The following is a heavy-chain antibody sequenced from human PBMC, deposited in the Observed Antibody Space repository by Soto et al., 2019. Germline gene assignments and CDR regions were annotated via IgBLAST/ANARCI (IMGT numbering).Heavy chain of an antibody. D-gene: IGHD2-8*01. CDR3: ARDRCTNGVCYAPSDY. Sequence: PGGSLRLSCAASGFTVSSNYMSWVRQAPGKGLEWVSVIYSGGSTYYADSVKGRFTISRHNSKNTLYLQMNSLRAEDTAVYYCARDRCTNGVCYAPSDYWGQGTLVTVSS. V-gene: IGHV3-53*04. J-gene: IGHJ4*02. CDR1: GFTVSSNY. CDR2: IYSGGST.